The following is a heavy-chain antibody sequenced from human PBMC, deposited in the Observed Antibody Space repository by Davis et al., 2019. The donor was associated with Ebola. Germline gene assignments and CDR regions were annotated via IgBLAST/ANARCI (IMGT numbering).Heavy chain of an antibody. Sequence: MPSETLSLTCTVSGGSISSYYWSWIRQPPGKGLEWIGYIYYSGSTYYNPSLKSRVTISVDTSKNQFSLKLSSVTAADTAVYYCARDRYYYGMDVWGQGTTVTVSS. CDR1: GGSISSYY. CDR2: IYYSGST. CDR3: ARDRYYYGMDV. V-gene: IGHV4-59*01. J-gene: IGHJ6*02.